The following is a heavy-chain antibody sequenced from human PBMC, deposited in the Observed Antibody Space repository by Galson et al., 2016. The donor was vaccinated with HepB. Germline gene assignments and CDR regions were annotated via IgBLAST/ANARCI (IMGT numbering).Heavy chain of an antibody. CDR3: AKRHEFCPPVGCSVDY. CDR2: DSMDGRRK. CDR1: GSTFSSNA. D-gene: IGHD3-10*02. J-gene: IGHJ4*02. Sequence: SLRLSCAASGSTFSSNAMSWVRQAPGKGLEWVAADSMDGRRKFYSDSVRGRFTISRDNSNNMLFLQMDSLRPDDTAVYYCAKRHEFCPPVGCSVDYWGQGTLVSVSS. V-gene: IGHV3-23*05.